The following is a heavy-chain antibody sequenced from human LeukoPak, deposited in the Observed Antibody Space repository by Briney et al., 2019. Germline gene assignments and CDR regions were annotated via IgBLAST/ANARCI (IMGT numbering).Heavy chain of an antibody. V-gene: IGHV5-51*01. CDR3: ARRDVRSSGLVDV. CDR1: GYSFTSYW. D-gene: IGHD3-22*01. Sequence: GESLKISCKGSGYSFTSYWLGWVRQMPGKGLEWMGIIYPGDSDTRYSPSFQGQVTISADKSISTAYLQWSSLKASDTAMYYCARRDVRSSGLVDVWGQGTLVTVSS. CDR2: IYPGDSDT. J-gene: IGHJ4*02.